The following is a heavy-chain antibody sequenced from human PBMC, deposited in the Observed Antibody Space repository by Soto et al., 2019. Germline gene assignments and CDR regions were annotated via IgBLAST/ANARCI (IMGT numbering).Heavy chain of an antibody. J-gene: IGHJ6*04. CDR1: GYTFTSYG. Sequence: GASVKVSCKASGYTFTSYGISWVRQAPGQGLEWMGWNSAYNGNTNYAQKLQGRVTMTTDTSTSTAYMELRSLRSEDTDVYYCARDSGYCSSTSCYRFYYYYYGMDVWGKGTTVTVSS. V-gene: IGHV1-18*01. D-gene: IGHD2-2*02. CDR3: ARDSGYCSSTSCYRFYYYYYGMDV. CDR2: NSAYNGNT.